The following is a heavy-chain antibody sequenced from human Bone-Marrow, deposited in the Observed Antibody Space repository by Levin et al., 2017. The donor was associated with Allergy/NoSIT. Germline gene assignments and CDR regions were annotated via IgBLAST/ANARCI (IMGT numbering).Heavy chain of an antibody. Sequence: SCTASGFTFGDYAMSWVRQAPGKGLEWVGFIRSKAYGGTTEYAASVKGRFTISRDDSKSIAYLQMNSLKTEDTAVYYCTRARIYWFDPWGQGTLVTVSS. CDR3: TRARIYWFDP. CDR2: IRSKAYGGTT. CDR1: GFTFGDYA. V-gene: IGHV3-49*04. J-gene: IGHJ5*02.